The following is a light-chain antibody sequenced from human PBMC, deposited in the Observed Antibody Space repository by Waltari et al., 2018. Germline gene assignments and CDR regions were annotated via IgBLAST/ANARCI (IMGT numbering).Light chain of an antibody. CDR1: SSDIGSYNV. Sequence: QSALTQPASVSGSRGQSITISCTGSSSDIGSYNVVSWYQHHPGKAPKLLIYGVNNRPSWVSNRFSGSKSGITASLAISGLQAEDEADYYCSSYAGSVVFGGGTKLTVL. CDR2: GVN. V-gene: IGLV2-23*02. CDR3: SSYAGSVV. J-gene: IGLJ3*02.